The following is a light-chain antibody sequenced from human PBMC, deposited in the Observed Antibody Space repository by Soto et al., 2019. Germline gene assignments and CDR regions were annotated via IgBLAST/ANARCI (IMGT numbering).Light chain of an antibody. CDR1: SSNIGSHT. CDR2: RTN. Sequence: QSVLTQPSSASGTPGQSVNISCSGTSSNIGSHTVNWYQQIPGKAPQLFIFRTNERPSGVPDRFSGSKSVTSASLAISGLHSADEADYYCAAWDDRLNAVVFGGGTKLTVL. CDR3: AAWDDRLNAVV. J-gene: IGLJ2*01. V-gene: IGLV1-44*01.